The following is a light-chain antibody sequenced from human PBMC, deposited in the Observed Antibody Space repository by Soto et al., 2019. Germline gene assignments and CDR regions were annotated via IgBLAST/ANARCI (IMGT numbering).Light chain of an antibody. CDR3: HQCNSYSWT. CDR1: QSVTTW. J-gene: IGKJ1*01. Sequence: DIQMTQAPSTLSASVGDRVTITCRASQSVTTWLAWYQQKPGKGPKLMIYEASRLESGVPSRFRGSGSWTVFTLTISSLQPDDCATYSCHQCNSYSWTFGQGTKVEIK. CDR2: EAS. V-gene: IGKV1-5*03.